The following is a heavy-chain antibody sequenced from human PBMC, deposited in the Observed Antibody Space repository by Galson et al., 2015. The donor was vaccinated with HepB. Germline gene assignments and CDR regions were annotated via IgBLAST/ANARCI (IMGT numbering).Heavy chain of an antibody. Sequence: SVKVSCRASGGTFSSYAISWVRQAPGQGLEWMGGIIPIFGTANYAQKFQGRVTITADESTSTAYMELSSLRSEDTAVYYCARLVVIETDSQKEDYWVQRTLVAV. D-gene: IGHD3-22*01. J-gene: IGHJ4*02. CDR3: ARLVVIETDSQKEDY. V-gene: IGHV1-69*13. CDR2: IIPIFGTA. CDR1: GGTFSSYA.